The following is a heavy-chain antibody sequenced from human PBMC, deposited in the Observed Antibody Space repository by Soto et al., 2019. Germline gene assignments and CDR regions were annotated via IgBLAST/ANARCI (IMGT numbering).Heavy chain of an antibody. CDR2: ISKDSGRAT. D-gene: IGHD5-12*01. J-gene: IGHJ4*02. CDR1: GFIFRDWF. V-gene: IGHV3-11*04. CDR3: AREGRRDGYNQGLSH. Sequence: PGGSLRLSCAASGFIFRDWFMSWIRQAPGKGLEWISYISKDSGRATRYADSVKGRFTISRNNAKNSLFLQMNNLTVEDTAVYYCAREGRRDGYNQGLSHWGQGTLVTVSS.